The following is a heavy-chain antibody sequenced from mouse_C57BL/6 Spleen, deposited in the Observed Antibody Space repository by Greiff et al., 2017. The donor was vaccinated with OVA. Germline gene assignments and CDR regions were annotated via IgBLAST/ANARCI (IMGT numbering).Heavy chain of an antibody. CDR2: INPNNGGT. V-gene: IGHV1-22*01. D-gene: IGHD1-1*01. CDR1: GYTFTDYN. Sequence: EVQLQQSGPELVKPGASVKMSCKASGYTFTDYNMHWVKQSHGKSLEWIGYINPNNGGTSYNQKFKGKATLTVNKSSSTAYMELRSLTSEDSAVYYCARWGYYGSSSYFDYWGQGTTLTVSS. J-gene: IGHJ2*01. CDR3: ARWGYYGSSSYFDY.